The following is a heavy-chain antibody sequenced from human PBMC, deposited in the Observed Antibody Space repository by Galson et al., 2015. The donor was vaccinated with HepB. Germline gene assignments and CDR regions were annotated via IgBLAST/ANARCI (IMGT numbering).Heavy chain of an antibody. CDR3: ARDTVVVITGYFDY. V-gene: IGHV3-30-3*01. Sequence: SLRLSCAASGFTFSSYAMHWVRQAPGKGLEWVAVISYDGSNKYYADSVKGRFTISRDNSKNTLYLQMNSLRAEDTAVYYCARDTVVVITGYFDYWGQGTLVTVSS. CDR2: ISYDGSNK. CDR1: GFTFSSYA. J-gene: IGHJ4*02. D-gene: IGHD3-22*01.